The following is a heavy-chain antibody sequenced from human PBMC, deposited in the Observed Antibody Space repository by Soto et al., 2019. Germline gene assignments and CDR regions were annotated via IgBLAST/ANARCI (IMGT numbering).Heavy chain of an antibody. CDR2: IYPGDSDT. J-gene: IGHJ6*02. Sequence: QKISCKGAGYSFSSHWIGWVRQMPGKGLELMGIIYPGDSDTRYSPSFQGQVTITADRSNNTTYLQWCRLKASDTATYYCARAMWELMSLYYYGLDVWGQGTTDTGS. V-gene: IGHV5-51*01. CDR1: GYSFSSHW. CDR3: ARAMWELMSLYYYGLDV. D-gene: IGHD3-10*01.